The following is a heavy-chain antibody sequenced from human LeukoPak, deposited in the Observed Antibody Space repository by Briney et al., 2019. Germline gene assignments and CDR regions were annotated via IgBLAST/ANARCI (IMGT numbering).Heavy chain of an antibody. D-gene: IGHD3-22*01. J-gene: IGHJ3*02. Sequence: SETLSLTCAVYGGSFSGYYWSWIRQPPGKGLEWIGDINHRGSSNYNPSLKSRVTISVDTSKNQFSLKLSSVTAADTAVYYCARQPDYYDSSGYSPLDAFDIWGQGTMVTVSS. CDR3: ARQPDYYDSSGYSPLDAFDI. V-gene: IGHV4-34*01. CDR1: GGSFSGYY. CDR2: INHRGSS.